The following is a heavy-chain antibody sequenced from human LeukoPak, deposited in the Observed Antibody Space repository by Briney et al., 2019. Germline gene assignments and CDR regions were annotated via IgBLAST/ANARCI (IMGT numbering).Heavy chain of an antibody. J-gene: IGHJ4*02. Sequence: VASVKVSCKASGYTFTSYGISWVRQAPGQGLEWMGWISAYNGNTNYAQKLQGRVTMTTDTSTSTAYMELRSLRSDDTAVYYCARVGGIAVATYYFDYWGQGTLVTVSS. CDR2: ISAYNGNT. CDR3: ARVGGIAVATYYFDY. D-gene: IGHD6-19*01. V-gene: IGHV1-18*01. CDR1: GYTFTSYG.